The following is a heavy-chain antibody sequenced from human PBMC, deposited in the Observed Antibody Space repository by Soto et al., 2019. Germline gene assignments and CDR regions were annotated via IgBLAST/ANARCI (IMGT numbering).Heavy chain of an antibody. D-gene: IGHD6-13*01. CDR3: ARPHFISSYYFDY. J-gene: IGHJ4*02. Sequence: QVQLVQSGAEVKKPGASVKVSCKASGYTFTSYAMHWVRQAPGQRLEWMGWINAGNGNTKYSQKFQGRGTITRDTSASSAYMYLNSMRSKDTAVYYCARPHFISSYYFDYRGQGPLVTVSS. CDR2: INAGNGNT. CDR1: GYTFTSYA. V-gene: IGHV1-3*01.